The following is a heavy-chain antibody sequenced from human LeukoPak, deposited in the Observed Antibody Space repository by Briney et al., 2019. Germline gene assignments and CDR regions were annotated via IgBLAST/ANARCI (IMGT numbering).Heavy chain of an antibody. V-gene: IGHV3-48*01. D-gene: IGHD1-26*01. CDR2: ISRSSSTI. CDR1: EFTFSSYS. CDR3: ATLGSKWELLSYFQH. J-gene: IGHJ1*01. Sequence: GGSLRLSCAASEFTFSSYSMNWVRQAPGKGLEWVSYISRSSSTIYYADSVKGRFTISRDNAKNSLYLQMNSLRAEDTAVYYCATLGSKWELLSYFQHWGQGTLVTVSS.